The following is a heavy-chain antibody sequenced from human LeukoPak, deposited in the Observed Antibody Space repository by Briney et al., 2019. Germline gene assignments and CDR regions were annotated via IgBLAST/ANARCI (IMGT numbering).Heavy chain of an antibody. V-gene: IGHV7-4-1*04. Sequence: ASVKVSCKASGYTFTGYYMHWVRQAPGQGLEWMAWINTNTGNPTYAQGFKGRFVFSLDTSVSMAYLEINSLKAEDTAVYYCARESPYCSGSSCYPNWIDSWGQGTLVTVSS. D-gene: IGHD2-15*01. CDR2: INTNTGNP. CDR3: ARESPYCSGSSCYPNWIDS. J-gene: IGHJ5*01. CDR1: GYTFTGYY.